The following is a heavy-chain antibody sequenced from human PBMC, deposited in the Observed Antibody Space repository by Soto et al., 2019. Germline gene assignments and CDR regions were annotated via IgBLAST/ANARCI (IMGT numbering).Heavy chain of an antibody. V-gene: IGHV3-66*01. CDR1: GFTVSTKY. CDR2: IYSGGST. Sequence: EVQLVESGGGLVQPGGSLRLSCAASGFTVSTKYMSWVRQAPGKGLEWVSVIYSGGSTFYADYVRGSFTISRDNSKNTVNLQMNSLKGEDTAVYYCARDPWAADYWGQGTLVTVCS. J-gene: IGHJ4*02. D-gene: IGHD3-16*01. CDR3: ARDPWAADY.